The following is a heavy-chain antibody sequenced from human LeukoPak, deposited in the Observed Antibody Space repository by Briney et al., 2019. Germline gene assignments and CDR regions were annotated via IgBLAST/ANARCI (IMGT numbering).Heavy chain of an antibody. D-gene: IGHD3-10*01. Sequence: SQSLSLTYTVSGGSISSSSYYWGWIRRPPGKGLEWIGRIYYSGSTYYNPSLKIPVTIAVDTSKNHFSLKLSSVTAADTAVYYCARTGDHDAFDIWGQGTMVTVSS. CDR3: ARTGDHDAFDI. V-gene: IGHV4-39*01. CDR1: GGSISSSSYY. CDR2: IYYSGST. J-gene: IGHJ3*02.